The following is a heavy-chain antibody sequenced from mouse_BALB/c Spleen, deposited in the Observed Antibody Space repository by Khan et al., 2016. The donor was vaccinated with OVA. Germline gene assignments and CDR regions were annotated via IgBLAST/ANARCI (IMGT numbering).Heavy chain of an antibody. CDR2: INPSNGYT. CDR3: VRDGAYHRNDGWFAY. Sequence: QIQLVQSGAELARPGASVKMSCKASGYTFTSYTIHWIKERPGQGLVWIGNINPSNGYTNYNQKFKDKATLTTDKSSTTAYLQLSSLTSDDSAVYNCVRDGAYHRNDGWFAYWGQGTLVTVSA. V-gene: IGHV1-4*01. D-gene: IGHD2-14*01. CDR1: GYTFTSYT. J-gene: IGHJ3*01.